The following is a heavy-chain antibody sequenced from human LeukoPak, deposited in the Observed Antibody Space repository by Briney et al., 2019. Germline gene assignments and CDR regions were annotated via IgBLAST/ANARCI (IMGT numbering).Heavy chain of an antibody. Sequence: PGGSLRLSCAASGFTFSNYGMNWVRQAPGKGLEWVSFTDTSGRYVYYGDSVKGRFTISRDNAKNLLFLQMNGLRAEDTAVYYCARVPTYCSGGSCCDYWGQGTLVTVSS. CDR3: ARVPTYCSGGSCCDY. D-gene: IGHD2-15*01. CDR1: GFTFSNYG. J-gene: IGHJ4*02. V-gene: IGHV3-21*06. CDR2: TDTSGRYV.